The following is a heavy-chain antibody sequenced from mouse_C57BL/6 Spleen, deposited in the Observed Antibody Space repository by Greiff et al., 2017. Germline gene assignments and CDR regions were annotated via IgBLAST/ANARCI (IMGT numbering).Heavy chain of an antibody. Sequence: VQLQQPGAELVKPGASVTLSCKASGYTFTSYWMHWVKQRPGQGLEWIGMIHPNSGSTNYNEKFKSKATLTVDKSSSTDYMQLSSLTSEDSAVYSCARGFITTVVVPFDYWGKGTTLTVSS. CDR1: GYTFTSYW. D-gene: IGHD1-1*01. J-gene: IGHJ2*01. V-gene: IGHV1-64*01. CDR3: ARGFITTVVVPFDY. CDR2: IHPNSGST.